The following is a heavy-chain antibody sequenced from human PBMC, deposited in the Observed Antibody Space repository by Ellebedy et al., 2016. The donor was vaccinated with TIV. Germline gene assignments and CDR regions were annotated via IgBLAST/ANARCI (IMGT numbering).Heavy chain of an antibody. CDR2: INHVGSNT. D-gene: IGHD5-12*01. V-gene: IGHV3-7*01. Sequence: GESLKISXAASEFTFSDYWMSWVRQAPGKGLEWVANINHVGSNTYYVDSVKGRFTISRDNAKNSLYLQMNSLRVEDTAVYYCAGDESVAKMADHWGQGTLVTVSS. CDR3: AGDESVAKMADH. CDR1: EFTFSDYW. J-gene: IGHJ4*02.